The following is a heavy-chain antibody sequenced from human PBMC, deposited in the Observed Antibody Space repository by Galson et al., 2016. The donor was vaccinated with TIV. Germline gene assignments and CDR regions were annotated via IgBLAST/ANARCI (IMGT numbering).Heavy chain of an antibody. D-gene: IGHD5-18*01. CDR2: IIPPFRTT. CDR1: GGTFSSYV. CDR3: ASDRNTAFDTYHYYYGMDV. V-gene: IGHV1-69*13. J-gene: IGHJ6*02. Sequence: SVKVSCKASGGTFSSYVFSWVRLAPGQGLEWMGGIIPPFRTTSYAQKFQGRVTITADESTNTAYMELNSLRSGDTAVYYCASDRNTAFDTYHYYYGMDVWGQGTTVTVSS.